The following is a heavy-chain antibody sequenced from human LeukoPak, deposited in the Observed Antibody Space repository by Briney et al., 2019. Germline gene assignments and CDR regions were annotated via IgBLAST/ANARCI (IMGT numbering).Heavy chain of an antibody. D-gene: IGHD2-2*01. CDR1: GFSFTSYW. V-gene: IGHV5-51*01. CDR3: ARSYCSSTSCYGRADY. CDR2: IYPGDSDT. Sequence: PGGSLRLSCAASGFSFTSYWIGWVRQMPGKGLEWMGIIYPGDSDTRYSPSFQGQVTISADKSISTAYLQWSSLKASDTAMYYCARSYCSSTSCYGRADYWGQGTLVTVSS. J-gene: IGHJ4*02.